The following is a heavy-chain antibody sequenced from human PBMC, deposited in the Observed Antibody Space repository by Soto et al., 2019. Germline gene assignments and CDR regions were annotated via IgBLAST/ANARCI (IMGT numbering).Heavy chain of an antibody. D-gene: IGHD3-10*01. CDR1: GGSISSYY. V-gene: IGHV4-59*12. J-gene: IGHJ5*02. CDR3: ATRITMVRGADGPRGCWFDP. CDR2: IYYSGST. Sequence: PSETLSLTCTVSGGSISSYYWSWIRQPPGKGLEWIGYIYYSGSTNYNPSLKSRVTISVDTSKNQFSLKLSSVTAADTAVYYCATRITMVRGADGPRGCWFDPWGQGTLVTVSS.